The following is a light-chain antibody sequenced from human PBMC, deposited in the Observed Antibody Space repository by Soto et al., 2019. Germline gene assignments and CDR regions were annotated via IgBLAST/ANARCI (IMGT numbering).Light chain of an antibody. CDR1: QSISSW. CDR2: DAS. CDR3: QQYDSYSPYT. J-gene: IGKJ2*01. Sequence: DIQMSQSPSTLSASVGDRVTITCRASQSISSWLRWDQQKPGKAPKLLIYDASSLQSGVPSRFSGSGSGTEFTLTISSLQPDDFATYYCQQYDSYSPYTFGQGTKLEIK. V-gene: IGKV1-5*01.